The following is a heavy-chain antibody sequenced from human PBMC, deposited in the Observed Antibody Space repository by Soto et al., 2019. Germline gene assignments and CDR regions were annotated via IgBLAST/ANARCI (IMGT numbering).Heavy chain of an antibody. J-gene: IGHJ4*02. D-gene: IGHD3-10*01. CDR1: GGTFSSYA. Sequence: QVQLVQSGAEVKKPGSSVKVSCKASGGTFSSYAISWVRQAPGQGLEWMGGIIPIFGTANYAQKFQGRVTITGDESTRTAYRGRGGWRFEDTAVYFCARKKGVGGGDYWGQGTLVTVSS. V-gene: IGHV1-69*01. CDR2: IIPIFGTA. CDR3: ARKKGVGGGDY.